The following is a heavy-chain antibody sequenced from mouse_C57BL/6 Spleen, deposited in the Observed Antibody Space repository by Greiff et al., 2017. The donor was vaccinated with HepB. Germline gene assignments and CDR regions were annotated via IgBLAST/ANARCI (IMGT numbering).Heavy chain of an antibody. J-gene: IGHJ4*01. CDR1: GFTFSSYA. V-gene: IGHV5-9-1*02. CDR3: TRGGGYLYYAMDY. CDR2: ISSGGDYI. Sequence: EVQGVESGEGLVKPGGSLKLSCAASGFTFSSYAMSWVRQTPEKRLEWVAYISSGGDYIYYADTVKGRFTISRDNARNTLYLQMSSLKSEDTAMYYCTRGGGYLYYAMDYWGQGTSVTVSS. D-gene: IGHD1-1*02.